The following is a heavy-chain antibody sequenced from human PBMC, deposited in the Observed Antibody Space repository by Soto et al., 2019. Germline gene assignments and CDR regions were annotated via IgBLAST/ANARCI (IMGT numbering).Heavy chain of an antibody. Sequence: QVQLVESGGGVVQPGRSLRLSCAASGFTFSSYGMHWVRQAPGKGLEWVAVIWYDGSNKYYAYSVKGRFTTSRDNSKNTRYLEMNSLRAEDTAVYYCATIPGYSSGWYIGNDAFDIWGQRTMVTVSS. CDR3: ATIPGYSSGWYIGNDAFDI. V-gene: IGHV3-33*01. CDR2: IWYDGSNK. D-gene: IGHD6-19*01. CDR1: GFTFSSYG. J-gene: IGHJ3*02.